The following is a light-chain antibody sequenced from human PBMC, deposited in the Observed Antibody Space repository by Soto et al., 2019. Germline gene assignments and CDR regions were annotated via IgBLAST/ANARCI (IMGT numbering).Light chain of an antibody. CDR3: QQYGTSPLT. V-gene: IGKV3-20*01. J-gene: IGKJ4*01. CDR1: RSVRSNS. CDR2: GAS. Sequence: EIVLTQSPRTLSLSPGESATLSCTASRSVRSNSLAWYQQKPGQAPRLLMFGASGRATGTPPRFSGRGSGTDFTLTISRLEPEDFAVYYCQQYGTSPLTFGGGTKVDI.